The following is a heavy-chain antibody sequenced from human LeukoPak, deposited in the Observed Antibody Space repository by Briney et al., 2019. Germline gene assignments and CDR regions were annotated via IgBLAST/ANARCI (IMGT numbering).Heavy chain of an antibody. CDR3: ARDQASSGYYSY. D-gene: IGHD3-22*01. J-gene: IGHJ4*02. Sequence: GGSLRLSCAASGFTVSSNHMSWVRQAPGKGLEWVSVIYSGGSTYYADSVKGRFTISRDNSKNTPYLQMNSLRAEDTAVYYCARDQASSGYYSYWGQGTLVTVSS. CDR2: IYSGGST. V-gene: IGHV3-53*01. CDR1: GFTVSSNH.